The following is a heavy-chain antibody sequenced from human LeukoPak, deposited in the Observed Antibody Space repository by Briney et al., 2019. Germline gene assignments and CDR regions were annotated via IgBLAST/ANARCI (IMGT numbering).Heavy chain of an antibody. CDR3: ARESITGDRDFDY. CDR1: GFTFSRYW. D-gene: IGHD7-27*01. Sequence: GGSLRLSCAASGFTFSRYWMSWVRQAPGRGLEWLSYISSGSRTIYYADSVKGRFTIFRDNAQNTLFFQMNSLRVDDTAVYYCARESITGDRDFDYWGQGTLITVSS. J-gene: IGHJ4*02. V-gene: IGHV3-48*01. CDR2: ISSGSRTI.